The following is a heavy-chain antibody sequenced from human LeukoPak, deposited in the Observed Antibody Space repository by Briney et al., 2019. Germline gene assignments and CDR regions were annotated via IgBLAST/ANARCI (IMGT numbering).Heavy chain of an antibody. J-gene: IGHJ4*02. CDR3: ARVREYCSGGSCYWDY. CDR1: GFTFSSYG. CDR2: IRYDGSNR. V-gene: IGHV3-30*02. D-gene: IGHD2-15*01. Sequence: GGSLRLSCAASGFTFSSYGMHWVRQAPGKGLEWVAFIRYDGSNRYYADSVKGRFTISRDNAKKSLYLQMNSLRAEDTAVYYCARVREYCSGGSCYWDYWGQGTLVTVSS.